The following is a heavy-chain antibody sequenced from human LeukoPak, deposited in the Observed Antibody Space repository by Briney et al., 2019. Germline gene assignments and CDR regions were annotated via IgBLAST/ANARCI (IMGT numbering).Heavy chain of an antibody. CDR2: ISSSGSTI. J-gene: IGHJ6*03. V-gene: IGHV3-48*03. D-gene: IGHD2-15*01. CDR1: GFTFSSYE. Sequence: GGSLRLSCAASGFTFSSYEMNWVRQAPGEGQEWVSYISSSGSTIYYADPVKGRFTISRDNTKNSLYLQMNSLRDEDTAVFYCAKDRIFSNYGYYMDVWGKGTTVTVSS. CDR3: AKDRIFSNYGYYMDV.